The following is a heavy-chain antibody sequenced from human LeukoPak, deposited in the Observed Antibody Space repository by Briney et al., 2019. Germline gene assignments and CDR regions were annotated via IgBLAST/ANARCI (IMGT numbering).Heavy chain of an antibody. D-gene: IGHD3-9*01. J-gene: IGHJ3*01. Sequence: SVHVSCKASGGTFSSYIITWVRQAPGQGLEWMGRIIPIFGTPDYAQKFQGRVTITADESTSTAYMELSRLRFDDTAVYYCERQGYTNNLGGYFGDKDDGFDLWGEGTMVADSS. CDR3: ERQGYTNNLGGYFGDKDDGFDL. CDR1: GGTFSSYI. CDR2: IIPIFGTP. V-gene: IGHV1-69*13.